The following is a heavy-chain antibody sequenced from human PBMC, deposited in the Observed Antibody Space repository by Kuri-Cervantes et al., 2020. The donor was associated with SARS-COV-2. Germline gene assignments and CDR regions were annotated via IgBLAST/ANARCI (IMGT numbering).Heavy chain of an antibody. J-gene: IGHJ6*02. D-gene: IGHD6-6*01. CDR1: GFTFSSYW. CDR2: IKQDGSEK. Sequence: GESLKISCAASGFTFSSYWMSWVRQAPGKGLEWVANIKQDGSEKYYVDSVKGRFTISRDNAKNSLYLQMNSLRAEDTAVYYCARELAARREKKYHYYYGMDVWGQGTTVTVSS. V-gene: IGHV3-7*03. CDR3: ARELAARREKKYHYYYGMDV.